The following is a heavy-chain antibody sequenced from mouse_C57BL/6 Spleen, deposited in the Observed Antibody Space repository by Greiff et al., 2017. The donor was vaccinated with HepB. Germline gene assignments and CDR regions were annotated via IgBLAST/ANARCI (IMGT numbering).Heavy chain of an antibody. V-gene: IGHV1-15*01. CDR1: GYTFTDYE. D-gene: IGHD1-1*01. CDR2: IDPETGGT. Sequence: QVQLQQSGAELVRPGASVTLSCKASGYTFTDYEMHWVKQTPVHGLEWIGAIDPETGGTAYNQKFKGKAILTADKSSSTAYMELRSLTSEDSAVYYCTRSTVVTYFDVWGTGTTVTVSS. J-gene: IGHJ1*03. CDR3: TRSTVVTYFDV.